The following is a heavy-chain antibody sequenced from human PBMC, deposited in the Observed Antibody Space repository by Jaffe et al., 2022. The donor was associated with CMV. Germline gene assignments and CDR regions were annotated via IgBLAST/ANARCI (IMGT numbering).Heavy chain of an antibody. CDR3: ARGSSSWSPKGRNPKYNWFDP. CDR1: GGSISSYY. J-gene: IGHJ5*02. D-gene: IGHD6-13*01. V-gene: IGHV4-59*01. Sequence: QVQLQESGPGLVKPSETLSLTCTVSGGSISSYYWSWIRQPPGKGLEWIGYIYYSGSTNYNPSLKSRVTISVDTSKNQFSLKLSSVTAADTAVYYCARGSSSWSPKGRNPKYNWFDPWGQGTLVTVSS. CDR2: IYYSGST.